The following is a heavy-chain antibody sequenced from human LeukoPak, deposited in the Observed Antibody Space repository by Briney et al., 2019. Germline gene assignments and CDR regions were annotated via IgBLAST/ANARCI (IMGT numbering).Heavy chain of an antibody. D-gene: IGHD1-14*01. CDR2: ISSSSSYI. J-gene: IGHJ6*02. CDR3: AKDRGAPDFYYYYYGMDV. Sequence: GGSLRLSCAASGFTFSSYSMNWVRQAPGKGLEWVSSISSSSSYIYYADSVKGRFTISRDNAKNSLYLQMNSLRAEDTAVYYCAKDRGAPDFYYYYYGMDVWGQGTTVTVSS. V-gene: IGHV3-21*01. CDR1: GFTFSSYS.